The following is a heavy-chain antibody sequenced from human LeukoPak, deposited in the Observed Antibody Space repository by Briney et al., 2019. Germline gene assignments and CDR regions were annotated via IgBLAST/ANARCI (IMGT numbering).Heavy chain of an antibody. CDR2: ISFDGSNK. D-gene: IGHD6-19*01. CDR1: KFTFSDYS. V-gene: IGHV3-30*03. J-gene: IGHJ4*02. CDR3: VRGIGLSSGWYEFDY. Sequence: GGSLRLSCAASKFTFSDYSMSWVRQAPGKGLEWVSLISFDGSNKYYADSVKGRFTISRDNSKNTLHLQMNSLKPEDTAVYYCVRGIGLSSGWYEFDYWGQGTLVTVSS.